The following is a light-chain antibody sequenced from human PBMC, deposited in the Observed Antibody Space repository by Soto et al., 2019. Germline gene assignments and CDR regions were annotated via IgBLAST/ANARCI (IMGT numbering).Light chain of an antibody. CDR3: QQYENSPIT. J-gene: IGKJ5*01. Sequence: PGERASLSCGASQSITSSLLAWYQQKPCQAPRLLIYGASSRATGIPDRFSGTGSETDFTLTINRLEPEDFAVYYCQQYENSPITFGQGTRLEIK. CDR1: QSITSSL. V-gene: IGKV3-20*01. CDR2: GAS.